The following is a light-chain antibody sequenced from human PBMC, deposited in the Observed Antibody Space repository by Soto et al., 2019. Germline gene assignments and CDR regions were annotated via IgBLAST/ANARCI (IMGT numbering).Light chain of an antibody. CDR2: HAS. CDR1: QSISSW. J-gene: IGKJ1*01. V-gene: IGKV1-5*01. Sequence: DIQMTQSPSTLSPSVGDRVTLTCRASQSISSWLAWYQQKPGKAPKVLIYHASNLQSGVPSRFSGRGSGTEFTLTISSLQPDDFATYYCQQYNSYSFGQGTKVDI. CDR3: QQYNSYS.